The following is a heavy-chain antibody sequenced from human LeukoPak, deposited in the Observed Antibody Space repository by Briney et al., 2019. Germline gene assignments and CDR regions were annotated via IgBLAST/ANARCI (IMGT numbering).Heavy chain of an antibody. CDR2: IYYSGST. D-gene: IGHD3-9*01. J-gene: IGHJ3*02. CDR1: GGSISSYY. V-gene: IGHV4-59*01. Sequence: PSETLSLTCTVSGGSISSYYWSWIRQPPGKGLEWIGYIYYSGSTNYNPSLKSRVTISVDTSKNQFSLKLSSVTAADPAVYYCARETKYYDILTGYYRAFDIWGQGTMVTVSS. CDR3: ARETKYYDILTGYYRAFDI.